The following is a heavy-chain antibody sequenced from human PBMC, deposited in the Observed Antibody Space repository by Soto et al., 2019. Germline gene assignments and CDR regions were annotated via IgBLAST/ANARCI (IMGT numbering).Heavy chain of an antibody. Sequence: GGSLRLSCAASGFTFSSYAMSWVRQAPGKGLEWVSAISGSGGSAYYADSVKGRFTISRDNSKNTLYLQMNSLRAEDTAVYYCAKDRSTYYLVPPFDPWGQGTLVTVSS. D-gene: IGHD3-10*01. V-gene: IGHV3-23*01. CDR1: GFTFSSYA. CDR2: ISGSGGSA. J-gene: IGHJ5*02. CDR3: AKDRSTYYLVPPFDP.